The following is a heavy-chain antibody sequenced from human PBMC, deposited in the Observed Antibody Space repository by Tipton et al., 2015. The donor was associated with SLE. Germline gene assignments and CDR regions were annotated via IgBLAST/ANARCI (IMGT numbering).Heavy chain of an antibody. CDR3: ARHPPYGSGGSYFDY. J-gene: IGHJ4*02. CDR2: INAGNGNT. Sequence: QSGAEVKKPGASVKVSCKASGYTFTSYAMHWVRQAPGQRLEWMGWINAGNGNTKYSQKFQGRVTITRDTSASTAYMELSSLRSEDTAVYYCARHPPYGSGGSYFDYWGQGTLDTVSS. V-gene: IGHV1-3*01. D-gene: IGHD3-10*01. CDR1: GYTFTSYA.